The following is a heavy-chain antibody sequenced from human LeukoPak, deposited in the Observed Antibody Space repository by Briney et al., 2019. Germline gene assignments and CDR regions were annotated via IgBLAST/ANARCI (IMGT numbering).Heavy chain of an antibody. CDR3: ARGGITMIVVVKHAFDI. J-gene: IGHJ3*02. Sequence: GGSLRLSCAASGFTFSSYSMNWVRQAPGKGLEWVSSISSSSSYIYYADSVKGRFTISRDNAKNSLYLQMNSLRAEDTAVYYCARGGITMIVVVKHAFDIWGQGTMVTVSS. CDR1: GFTFSSYS. CDR2: ISSSSSYI. D-gene: IGHD3-22*01. V-gene: IGHV3-21*01.